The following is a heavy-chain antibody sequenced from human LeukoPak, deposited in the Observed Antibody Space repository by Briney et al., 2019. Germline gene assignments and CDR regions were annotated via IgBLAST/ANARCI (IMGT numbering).Heavy chain of an antibody. CDR1: GFTLSTYS. CDR3: ASPFDY. V-gene: IGHV3-21*05. Sequence: GGSLRLSCAASGFTLSTYSMNWVRQAPGKGLEWVSYISGSSDDIYYADSVKGRFTISRDNDKNTLFLQMHSLRVEDTAVYYCASPFDYWGQGTLVTVSS. J-gene: IGHJ4*02. CDR2: ISGSSDDI.